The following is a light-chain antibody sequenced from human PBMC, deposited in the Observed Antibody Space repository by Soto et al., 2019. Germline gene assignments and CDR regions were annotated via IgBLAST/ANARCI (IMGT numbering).Light chain of an antibody. J-gene: IGKJ4*01. CDR1: QSLVHSDGNTY. CDR3: MQGTHWPRS. Sequence: DVVVTQSPLSLPVIFGQPASISCRSSQSLVHSDGNTYLNWFQQRAGQSTRRLIYKVSERDSGVTERFSGSGSGTNFTLKISRGEAVDVGVYFCMQGTHWPRSFGEGTKVETK. CDR2: KVS. V-gene: IGKV2-30*02.